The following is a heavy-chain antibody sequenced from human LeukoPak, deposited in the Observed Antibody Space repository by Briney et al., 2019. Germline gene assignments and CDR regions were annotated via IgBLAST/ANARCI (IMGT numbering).Heavy chain of an antibody. D-gene: IGHD2-8*01. V-gene: IGHV4-59*08. CDR2: IYYSGST. CDR3: ARLKDGVFGP. J-gene: IGHJ5*02. CDR1: GGSISSYY. Sequence: NPSETLSLTCTVSGGSISSYYWSRIRQPPGKGLEWIGFIYYSGSTNYNPSLKSRVTISVDTSKNQFSLNLSSVTAADTAIYYCARLKDGVFGPWGQGTLVTVSS.